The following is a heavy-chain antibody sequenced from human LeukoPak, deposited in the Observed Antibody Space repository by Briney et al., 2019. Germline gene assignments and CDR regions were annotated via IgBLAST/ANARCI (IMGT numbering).Heavy chain of an antibody. V-gene: IGHV1-18*01. CDR1: GYIYTNYG. CDR2: ISAYNGNT. CDR3: ATAPLDDKADY. D-gene: IGHD1-1*01. J-gene: IGHJ4*02. Sequence: GASVKVSCKASGYIYTNYGISWVRQAPGQGLEWMGWISAYNGNTKYAQKLQGRVTMTTDTSTSTAYMELRSLRSDDTAVYYCATAPLDDKADYWGQGTLVTVSS.